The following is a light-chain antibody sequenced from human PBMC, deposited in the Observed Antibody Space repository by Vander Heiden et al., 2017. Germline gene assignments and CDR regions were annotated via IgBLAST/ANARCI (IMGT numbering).Light chain of an antibody. CDR2: GAS. V-gene: IGKV3-15*01. Sequence: EIVVTQSPATLSVSPGERATRSCRASQNVSSDLAWYQQKPGQAPRLLIYGASTRATGIPARFSGSGSGTAFTLTISSLQSEAFVVSFCQQDNNWPLSFGGGTKVEIK. CDR1: QNVSSD. J-gene: IGKJ4*01. CDR3: QQDNNWPLS.